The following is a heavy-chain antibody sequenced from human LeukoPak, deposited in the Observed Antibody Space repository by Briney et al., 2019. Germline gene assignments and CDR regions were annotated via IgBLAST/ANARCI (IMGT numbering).Heavy chain of an antibody. D-gene: IGHD4-17*01. J-gene: IGHJ3*02. V-gene: IGHV4-38-2*02. CDR1: GGSISSYY. CDR3: ARDGDYLGDAFDI. CDR2: IYHSGST. Sequence: SETLSLTCTVSGGSISSYYWSWIRQPPGKGLEWIGSIYHSGSTYYNPSLKSRVTISVDTSKNQFSLKLSSVTAADTAVYYCARDGDYLGDAFDIWGQGTMVTVSS.